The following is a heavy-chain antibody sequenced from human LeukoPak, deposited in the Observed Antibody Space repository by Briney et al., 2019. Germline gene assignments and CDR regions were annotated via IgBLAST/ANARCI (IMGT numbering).Heavy chain of an antibody. V-gene: IGHV3-30-3*01. CDR2: ISYDGSTK. CDR1: GFTFNTYV. CDR3: ARGGTVLTIFDY. J-gene: IGHJ4*02. D-gene: IGHD2-8*01. Sequence: GGSLRLSCAASGFTFNTYVMPWVRQAPGKGLEWVAVISYDGSTKYHADSVKGRFTISRDNSKNTQFLHMNSLRAEDTAVYYCARGGTVLTIFDYWGQGTLITVSS.